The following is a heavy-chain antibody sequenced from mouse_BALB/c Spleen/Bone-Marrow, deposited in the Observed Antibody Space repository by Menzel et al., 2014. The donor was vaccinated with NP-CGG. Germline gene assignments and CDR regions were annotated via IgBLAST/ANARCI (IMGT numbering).Heavy chain of an antibody. V-gene: IGHV5-17*02. Sequence: DVKLVESGGGLVQPGGSRKLSCAASGFTFSSFGMHWVRRAPEKGLEWVAYISGGSSIIYYADTVKGRFTISRDNPKNTLFLQMTSLRSEDTAIYYCARKDYFGYAAMDYWGQGTSVTVSS. J-gene: IGHJ4*01. CDR1: GFTFSSFG. CDR3: ARKDYFGYAAMDY. CDR2: ISGGSSII. D-gene: IGHD1-2*01.